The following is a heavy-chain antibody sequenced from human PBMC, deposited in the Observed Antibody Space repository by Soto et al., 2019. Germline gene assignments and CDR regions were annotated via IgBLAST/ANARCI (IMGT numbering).Heavy chain of an antibody. D-gene: IGHD6-19*01. CDR3: AKDYSSGSYYFDY. V-gene: IGHV3-23*01. Sequence: PGGSLRLSCAASGFTFSSYAMSWVRQGPGKGLEWVSGISGSGESTYYADSVKGRFTISRDNSKNTLYLQMNSLRAEDTAVYYCAKDYSSGSYYFDYWGQGTLVTVSS. CDR1: GFTFSSYA. J-gene: IGHJ4*02. CDR2: ISGSGEST.